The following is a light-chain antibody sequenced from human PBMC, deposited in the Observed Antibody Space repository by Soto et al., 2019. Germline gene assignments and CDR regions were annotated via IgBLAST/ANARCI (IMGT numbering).Light chain of an antibody. CDR1: ASDIGTNT. V-gene: IGLV1-44*01. Sequence: QSVLTQPPSASGTPGQRVSISCSGRASDIGTNTVNWYQQFPGTAPKLLLHSNDQRPSGVPDRFSGSKSGTSASLAISGLQSEDEADYYCVAWDGRLNGYVFGTGTKVTVL. J-gene: IGLJ1*01. CDR3: VAWDGRLNGYV. CDR2: SND.